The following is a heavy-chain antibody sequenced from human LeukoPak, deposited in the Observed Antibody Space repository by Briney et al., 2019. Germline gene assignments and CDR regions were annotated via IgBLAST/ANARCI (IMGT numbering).Heavy chain of an antibody. CDR2: IFHTGST. Sequence: SETLSLTCVVSGDSISSGGYSWSWIRQPPGKGLEWIGYIFHTGSTFYNPSLKSRVTISVDISKNQFSLRLSSVPAADTAVYYCARELWFANAPGSWLDPWGQGTLVTVST. V-gene: IGHV4-30-2*01. D-gene: IGHD3-10*01. J-gene: IGHJ5*02. CDR3: ARELWFANAPGSWLDP. CDR1: GDSISSGGYS.